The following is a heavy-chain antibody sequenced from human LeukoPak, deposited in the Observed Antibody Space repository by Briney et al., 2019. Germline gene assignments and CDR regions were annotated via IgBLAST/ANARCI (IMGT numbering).Heavy chain of an antibody. CDR2: ISSSSSYT. V-gene: IGHV3-11*05. D-gene: IGHD2-2*01. CDR3: ARAESCSSTSCPPYFDY. CDR1: GFTFSDYY. J-gene: IGHJ4*02. Sequence: GGSLRLSCAASGFTFSDYYMSWIRQAPGKGLEWVSYISSSSSYTNYADSVKGRFTISRDNAKNSLYLQMNSLRAEDTAVYYCARAESCSSTSCPPYFDYWGQGTLVTVS.